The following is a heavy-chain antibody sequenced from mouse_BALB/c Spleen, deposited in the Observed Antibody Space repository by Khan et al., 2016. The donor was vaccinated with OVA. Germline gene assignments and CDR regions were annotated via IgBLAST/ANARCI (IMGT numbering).Heavy chain of an antibody. V-gene: IGHV3-2*02. D-gene: IGHD1-1*01. CDR1: GYSITSGYA. J-gene: IGHJ2*01. CDR2: ISYSGGN. Sequence: EVELVESGPGLVKPSQSLSLTCTVTGYSITSGYAWNWIRQFPGNKLEWMGYISYSGGNSYNPSLKSRISITRDTSKNQFFLQLNSVTTEDTATDYCARGNYYGYYFDYWGQGTTLTVSS. CDR3: ARGNYYGYYFDY.